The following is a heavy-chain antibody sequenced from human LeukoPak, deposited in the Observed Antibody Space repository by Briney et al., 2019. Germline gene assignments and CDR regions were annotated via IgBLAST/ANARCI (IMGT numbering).Heavy chain of an antibody. Sequence: PGGSLRLSCAASGFTFSSYAMSWVRQAPGKGLEWVSAISGSGGSTYYADSVKGRFTISRDNSKNTLYLQMNSLRAEDTAVYYCAKDIVVVPAADSCFDYWGQGTPVTVSS. D-gene: IGHD2-2*01. CDR1: GFTFSSYA. CDR3: AKDIVVVPAADSCFDY. V-gene: IGHV3-23*01. CDR2: ISGSGGST. J-gene: IGHJ4*02.